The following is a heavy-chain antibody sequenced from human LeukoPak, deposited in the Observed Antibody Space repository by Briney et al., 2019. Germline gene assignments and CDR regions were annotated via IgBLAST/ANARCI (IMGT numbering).Heavy chain of an antibody. V-gene: IGHV3-23*01. Sequence: GGSLRLSCAASGFTFNTYSMGWVRQAPGKGLEWVSAISSTGDYTYYADSVKGRFTLSGDNSKNTLCLHMNSLRAEDTAVYYCAKGPFSGTYNDAFDVWGQGTMVIVSS. CDR2: ISSTGDYT. CDR3: AKGPFSGTYNDAFDV. J-gene: IGHJ3*01. D-gene: IGHD1-26*01. CDR1: GFTFNTYS.